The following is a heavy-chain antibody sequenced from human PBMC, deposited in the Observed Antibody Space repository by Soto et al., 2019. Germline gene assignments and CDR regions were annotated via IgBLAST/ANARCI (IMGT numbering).Heavy chain of an antibody. V-gene: IGHV1-69*02. CDR2: IFPLTDIP. J-gene: IGHJ4*02. CDR3: ARGPLVVLNYFES. CDR1: GGTFRNYP. Sequence: QVQLVQSGTEVKKPGSSVKVSCKASGGTFRNYPINWVRQAPGQGLEWMGSIFPLTDIPDYAQNFQARLTMIADKSTSTAYMAFSSLTSDDTAMYFCARGPLVVLNYFESWGQGTLVTVSS.